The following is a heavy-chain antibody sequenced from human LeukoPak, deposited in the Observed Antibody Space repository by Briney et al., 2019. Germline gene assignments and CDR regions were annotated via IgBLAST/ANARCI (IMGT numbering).Heavy chain of an antibody. CDR3: ARLTSSWSFDY. J-gene: IGHJ4*02. V-gene: IGHV5-51*01. D-gene: IGHD6-13*01. CDR2: ISPDGSDT. Sequence: GESLKTSCKGSGYSLTNYWIGWVRQMPGKGLEWMGIISPDGSDTRYSPSFQGQVTISADKSITTAYLQWSSLKASDTAMYYCARLTSSWSFDYWGQGTLVTVSS. CDR1: GYSLTNYW.